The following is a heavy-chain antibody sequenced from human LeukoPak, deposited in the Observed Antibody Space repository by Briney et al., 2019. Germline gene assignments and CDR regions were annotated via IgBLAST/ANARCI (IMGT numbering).Heavy chain of an antibody. V-gene: IGHV3-11*01. CDR1: GFTFSDYY. Sequence: GGSLRLSCAASGFTFSDYYMSWIRQAPGKGLEWVSYIGTSSSSIYYADSVKGRFTISRDNAKKSFYLQMNSLRAEDTAVYYCARVGRAITAAGFGAFDIWGQGTMVIVSS. CDR2: IGTSSSSI. D-gene: IGHD6-13*01. J-gene: IGHJ3*02. CDR3: ARVGRAITAAGFGAFDI.